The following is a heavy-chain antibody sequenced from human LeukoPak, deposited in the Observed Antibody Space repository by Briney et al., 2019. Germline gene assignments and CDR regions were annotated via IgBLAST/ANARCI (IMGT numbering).Heavy chain of an antibody. CDR3: ARGVNLDY. J-gene: IGHJ4*02. Sequence: SETLSLTCTVSSGSISSYYWSWIRQPPGKGLEWIGYIYYSGSTNYNPSLKSRVTISVDTSKNQFSLKLSSVTAADTAVYYCARGVNLDYWGQGTLVTVSS. CDR1: SGSISSYY. CDR2: IYYSGST. V-gene: IGHV4-59*01.